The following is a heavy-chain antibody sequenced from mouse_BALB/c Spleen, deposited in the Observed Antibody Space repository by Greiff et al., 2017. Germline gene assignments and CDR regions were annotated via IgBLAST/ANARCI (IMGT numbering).Heavy chain of an antibody. CDR3: ARLDYDYDGFAY. V-gene: IGHV3-8*02. CDR1: GDSITSGY. Sequence: EVKLMESGPSLVKPSQTLSLTCSVTGDSITSGYWNWIRKFPGNKLEYMGYISYSGSTYYNPSLKSRISITRDTSKNQYYLQLNSVTTEDTATYYCARLDYDYDGFAYWGQGTLVTVSA. CDR2: ISYSGST. J-gene: IGHJ3*01. D-gene: IGHD2-4*01.